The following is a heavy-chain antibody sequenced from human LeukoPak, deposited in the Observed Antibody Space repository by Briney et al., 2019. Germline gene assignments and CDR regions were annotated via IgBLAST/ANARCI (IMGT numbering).Heavy chain of an antibody. V-gene: IGHV1-46*01. CDR2: INPSGGST. CDR3: ARRYCGGDCYNAALNWFDP. Sequence: ASVKVSCKASGYTFTSYYMHWVRQAPGQGLEWMGIINPSGGSTSYAQKFQGRVTMTRDMSTSTVYMELSSLRSEDTAVYYCARRYCGGDCYNAALNWFDPWGQGTLVTVSS. CDR1: GYTFTSYY. D-gene: IGHD2-21*02. J-gene: IGHJ5*02.